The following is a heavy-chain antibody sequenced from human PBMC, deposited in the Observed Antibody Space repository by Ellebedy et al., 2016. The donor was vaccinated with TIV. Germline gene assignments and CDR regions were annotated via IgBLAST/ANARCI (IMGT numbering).Heavy chain of an antibody. CDR1: GFTFSSYA. V-gene: IGHV3-48*02. D-gene: IGHD5-24*01. Sequence: GESLKISXAASGFTFSSYAMSWVRQAPGKGLEWVSSISSSSSTIYYADSVKGRFTISRDNAKNSLYLQMNSLRDEDTAVYYCARAGYKDYYYYYMDVWGKGTTVTVSS. J-gene: IGHJ6*03. CDR3: ARAGYKDYYYYYMDV. CDR2: ISSSSSTI.